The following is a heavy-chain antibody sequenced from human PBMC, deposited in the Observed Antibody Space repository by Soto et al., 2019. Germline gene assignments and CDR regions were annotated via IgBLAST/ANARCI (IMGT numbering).Heavy chain of an antibody. Sequence: SETLSLTCTVSGGSISSYYWSWIRQPPGKGLEWIGYIYYSGSTNYNPSLKSRVTISVDTSKNQFSLKLSSVTAADTAIYYCARDRSSPLYGYYMDVWGKGTTVTVSS. J-gene: IGHJ6*03. V-gene: IGHV4-59*01. CDR2: IYYSGST. CDR1: GGSISSYY. D-gene: IGHD4-17*01. CDR3: ARDRSSPLYGYYMDV.